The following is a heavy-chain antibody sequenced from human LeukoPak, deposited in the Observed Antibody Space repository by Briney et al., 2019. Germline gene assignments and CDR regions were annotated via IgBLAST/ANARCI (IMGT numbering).Heavy chain of an antibody. V-gene: IGHV4-30-2*01. D-gene: IGHD3-22*01. CDR2: IYDRGPA. CDR3: ARGRDSRGYQFKGFDY. CDR1: GYAITSGGFS. J-gene: IGHJ4*02. Sequence: SETLSLTCTVSGYAITSGGFSWNWIRQPPGKGLEWIGCIYDRGPAYYNPSLKSRFTISVDRPKNQFFLNVTSLTAADTAVYYCARGRDSRGYQFKGFDYWGQGILVAVSS.